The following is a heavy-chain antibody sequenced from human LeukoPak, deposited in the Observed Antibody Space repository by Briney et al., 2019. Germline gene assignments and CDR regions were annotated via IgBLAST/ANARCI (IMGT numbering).Heavy chain of an antibody. CDR1: GFTFSYYY. V-gene: IGHV3-11*04. D-gene: IGHD3-10*02. CDR3: YPCSPGNWFDP. Sequence: GGSLRLSCAASGFTFSYYYMSWIRQAPGKGLEWVSYISSSGSTIYYADSVKGRFTISRDYAKNSLYLQMNSLRAEYTAVYYCYPCSPGNWFDPWGQGTLVTVSS. CDR2: ISSSGSTI. J-gene: IGHJ5*02.